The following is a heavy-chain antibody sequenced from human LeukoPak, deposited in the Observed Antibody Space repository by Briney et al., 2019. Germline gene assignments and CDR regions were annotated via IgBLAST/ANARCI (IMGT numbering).Heavy chain of an antibody. CDR1: GYTFTGYY. J-gene: IGHJ6*03. CDR3: ARDLLVSTVTTAYYYYYMDV. Sequence: ASVEVSCKASGYTFTGYYMHWVRQAPGQGLEWMGWINPNSGGTNYAQKFQGRVTMTRDTSISTAYMELSRLRSDDTAVYYCARDLLVSTVTTAYYYYYMDVWGKGTTVTVSS. CDR2: INPNSGGT. D-gene: IGHD4-17*01. V-gene: IGHV1-2*02.